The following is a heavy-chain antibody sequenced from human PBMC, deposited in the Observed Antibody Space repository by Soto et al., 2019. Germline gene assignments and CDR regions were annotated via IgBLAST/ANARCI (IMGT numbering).Heavy chain of an antibody. CDR2: ISGSGGST. Sequence: GGSLRLSCVASGFSFNPYVMAWVRQAPGKGLEWVSAISGSGGSTYYADSVKGRFTISRDNSKNTLYLQMNSLRSEDTAVYYCARVDSNGYNSYWGQGTLVTVSS. D-gene: IGHD3-22*01. V-gene: IGHV3-23*01. CDR1: GFSFNPYV. CDR3: ARVDSNGYNSY. J-gene: IGHJ4*02.